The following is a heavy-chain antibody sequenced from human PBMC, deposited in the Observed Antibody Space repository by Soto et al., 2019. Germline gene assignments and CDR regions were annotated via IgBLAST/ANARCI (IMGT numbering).Heavy chain of an antibody. V-gene: IGHV1-69*02. Sequence: QVQLVQSGAEVKKPGSSVKVSCKASGGTFSSYTISWVRQAPGQGLEWMGRVIPFLGIANYAQKFQGRVTITADKSTSTAYMELSSLSSEDTAVYYCARAYDHPDLNWFDPWGQGTLVTVSS. J-gene: IGHJ5*02. CDR1: GGTFSSYT. CDR2: VIPFLGIA. CDR3: ARAYDHPDLNWFDP. D-gene: IGHD3-22*01.